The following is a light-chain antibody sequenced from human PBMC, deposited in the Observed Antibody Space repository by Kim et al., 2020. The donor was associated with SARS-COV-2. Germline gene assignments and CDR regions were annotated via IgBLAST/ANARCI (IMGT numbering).Light chain of an antibody. CDR1: QSVSTN. CDR2: GVS. Sequence: EIVMTQSPATLSVSPGERATLSCRASQSVSTNLAWYQQIPGQAPRLLIYGVSTRATGVPARFSGSGSGTEFTLTISSLQSEDFAVYYCHQYNHWVSWTFGQGTKVDIK. V-gene: IGKV3-15*01. J-gene: IGKJ1*01. CDR3: HQYNHWVSWT.